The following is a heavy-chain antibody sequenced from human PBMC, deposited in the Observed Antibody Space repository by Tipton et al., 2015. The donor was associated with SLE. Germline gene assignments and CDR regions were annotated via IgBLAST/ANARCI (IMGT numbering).Heavy chain of an antibody. CDR2: ISKTGRS. CDR3: ARGAKERITLVRVRPYYFDY. D-gene: IGHD3-10*01. Sequence: TLSLTCTVSGGSISSGDYYWTWIRQHPGKGLEWIGYISKTGRSYYNPSLSSRVRMSVATSQSQFSLQLSSVTAADTSVYYCARGAKERITLVRVRPYYFDYWGQGSLVTVSS. CDR1: GGSISSGDYY. V-gene: IGHV4-31*03. J-gene: IGHJ4*01.